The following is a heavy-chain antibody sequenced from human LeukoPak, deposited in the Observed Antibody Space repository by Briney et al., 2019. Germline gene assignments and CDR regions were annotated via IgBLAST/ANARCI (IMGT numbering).Heavy chain of an antibody. CDR2: ISGSGTST. CDR1: GFTFRSYA. D-gene: IGHD3-16*02. V-gene: IGHV3-23*01. CDR3: AGGGSDYVWGSYRGDY. J-gene: IGHJ4*02. Sequence: GGSLRLSCAASGFTFRSYAMNWVRQAPGKGLEWVSGISGSGTSTYYADSVKGRFTISRDNSKNTLYLQMNRLRAEDTAVYYCAGGGSDYVWGSYRGDYWGRGTLVTVSS.